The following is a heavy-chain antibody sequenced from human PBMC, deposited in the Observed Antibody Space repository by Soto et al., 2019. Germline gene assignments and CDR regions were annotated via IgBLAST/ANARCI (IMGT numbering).Heavy chain of an antibody. D-gene: IGHD1-26*01. CDR3: ATTGGGYFAIPSGY. V-gene: IGHV4-39*01. J-gene: IGHJ4*02. CDR2: ITYTGDT. Sequence: QLQLQESGPGLVKPSATLSLTCTVSGYSITTYSYYWGWLRQPPGKGLEWIGSITYTGDTYYNPSLECRVTISVDTSKNQFSLTLTAMTAADTAVYYWATTGGGYFAIPSGYWGEVTLVTVSS. CDR1: GYSITTYSYY.